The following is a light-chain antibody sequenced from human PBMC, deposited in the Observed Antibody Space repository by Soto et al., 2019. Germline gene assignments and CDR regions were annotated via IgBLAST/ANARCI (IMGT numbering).Light chain of an antibody. V-gene: IGKV1-5*03. Sequence: DIQLTQSPSTLSASVGDRATITCRASQSISSWLAWYQQKPGKAPKLLVYKASSLESGVPSRFSGSGSVTEFTLTISTLQPDDFATYYCQQYEAYPLTFVGGTKVEI. J-gene: IGKJ4*01. CDR3: QQYEAYPLT. CDR2: KAS. CDR1: QSISSW.